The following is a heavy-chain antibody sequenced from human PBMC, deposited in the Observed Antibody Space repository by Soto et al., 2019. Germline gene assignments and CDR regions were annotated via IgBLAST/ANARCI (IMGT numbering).Heavy chain of an antibody. J-gene: IGHJ3*02. Sequence: EVQLLESGGGLVQPGGSLRLSCAASGFTFSSYAMSWVRQAPGKGLEWVSTISGSSGSTYYADSVRGRFTISRDNSKNTLYLQMNGLRAEDTAVYYCARDPGGFGLLRAFDIWGQGTMVTVSS. CDR2: ISGSSGST. CDR3: ARDPGGFGLLRAFDI. D-gene: IGHD3-3*01. V-gene: IGHV3-23*01. CDR1: GFTFSSYA.